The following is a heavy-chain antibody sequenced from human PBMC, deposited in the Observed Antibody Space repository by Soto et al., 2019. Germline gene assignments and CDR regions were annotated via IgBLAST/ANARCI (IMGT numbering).Heavy chain of an antibody. J-gene: IGHJ6*02. CDR1: GGSISSGGYY. V-gene: IGHV4-31*03. Sequence: PSETLSLTCTVSGGSISSGGYYWSWIRQHPGKGLEWIGYIYYSGSTYYNPSLKSRVTISVDTSKNQFSLKLSSVTAADTAVYYCARVSFKVPPSYYYYGMDVWGQGTTVTVSS. CDR2: IYYSGST. CDR3: ARVSFKVPPSYYYYGMDV.